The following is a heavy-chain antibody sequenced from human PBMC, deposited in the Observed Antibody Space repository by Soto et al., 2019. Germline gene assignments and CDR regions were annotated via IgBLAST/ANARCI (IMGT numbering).Heavy chain of an antibody. J-gene: IGHJ6*02. V-gene: IGHV1-69*12. Sequence: QVQLVQSGAEVKKPGSSVKVSCKASGGTFSSYAISWVRQAPGQGLEWMGGIIPIFGTANYAQKFQGRVTITADESTSTAYMELSSLRSEDTAVYYCARDRLDPITLTTEKTEDYYYGMDVWGQGTTVTVSS. CDR3: ARDRLDPITLTTEKTEDYYYGMDV. CDR1: GGTFSSYA. D-gene: IGHD4-17*01. CDR2: IIPIFGTA.